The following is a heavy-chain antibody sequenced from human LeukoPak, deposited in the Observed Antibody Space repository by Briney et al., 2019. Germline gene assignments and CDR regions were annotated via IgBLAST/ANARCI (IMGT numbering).Heavy chain of an antibody. CDR2: IYSTGST. Sequence: SETLSLTCTVSGGSISSYYWSWIRQPAGKGLEWIGRIYSTGSTNYSPSLKSRVTMSVDKSKNQFSLNLSSVTAADTAVYYCARGIADPYSFDSWGQGTLVTVSS. CDR3: ARGIADPYSFDS. CDR1: GGSISSYY. J-gene: IGHJ4*02. D-gene: IGHD6-13*01. V-gene: IGHV4-4*07.